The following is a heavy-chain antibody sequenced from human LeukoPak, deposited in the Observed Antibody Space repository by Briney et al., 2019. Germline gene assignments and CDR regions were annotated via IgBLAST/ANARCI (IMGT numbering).Heavy chain of an antibody. J-gene: IGHJ4*02. D-gene: IGHD6-25*01. V-gene: IGHV4-39*01. CDR3: ARLLAAPQTDYFDY. CDR2: IDYRGST. CDR1: GGSISSSSYY. Sequence: SETLSLTCTVSGGSISSSSYYWAWIRPPPGKGLEWIGSIDYRGSTYYNPSLRSRVTISVDTSRNQFSLKLTSVTAADTALFYCARLLAAPQTDYFDYWGQGILVTAFS.